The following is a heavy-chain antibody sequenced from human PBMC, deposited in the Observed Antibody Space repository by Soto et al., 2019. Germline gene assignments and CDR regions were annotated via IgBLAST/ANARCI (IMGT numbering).Heavy chain of an antibody. CDR1: GFTFSTYG. CDR3: ARADCTGAYCYSWPFNYGVDV. J-gene: IGHJ6*02. D-gene: IGHD2-15*01. Sequence: GGSLRLSCTTCGFTFSTYGMQSVRQAPSKGLEWVAIIWYDGSNKYYADSVKGRFTISRDNSKNTLYLQMNSLRAEDTALYYCARADCTGAYCYSWPFNYGVDVWGQGTTVTVSS. V-gene: IGHV3-33*08. CDR2: IWYDGSNK.